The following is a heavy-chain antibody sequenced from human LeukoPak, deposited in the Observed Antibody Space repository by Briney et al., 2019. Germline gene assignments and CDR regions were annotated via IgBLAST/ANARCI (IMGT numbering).Heavy chain of an antibody. Sequence: PSETLSLTCTVSGGSISNYYWYWMRQPPGKGLEWVGYTFYSGNAKYNPSLKSRVTISVDTSKNQFSLKLSSVTAADTAVYYCARLYPGGYCSGGSCYSAFDYWGQGTLVTVSS. CDR2: TFYSGNA. CDR1: GGSISNYY. CDR3: ARLYPGGYCSGGSCYSAFDY. D-gene: IGHD2-15*01. V-gene: IGHV4-59*08. J-gene: IGHJ4*02.